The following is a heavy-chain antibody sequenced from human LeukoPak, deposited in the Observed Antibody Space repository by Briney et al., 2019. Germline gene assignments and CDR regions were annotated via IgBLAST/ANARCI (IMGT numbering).Heavy chain of an antibody. Sequence: PSETLSLTCTVSGGSISSSSYYWGWIRQPPGKGLEWIGSIYYSGSTYYNPSLKSRVTISVDTSKNQFSLKLSSVTAADTAVYYCARRNPLTQDAFDIWGQGTMVTVSS. J-gene: IGHJ3*02. V-gene: IGHV4-39*07. CDR3: ARRNPLTQDAFDI. CDR2: IYYSGST. D-gene: IGHD2-21*02. CDR1: GGSISSSSYY.